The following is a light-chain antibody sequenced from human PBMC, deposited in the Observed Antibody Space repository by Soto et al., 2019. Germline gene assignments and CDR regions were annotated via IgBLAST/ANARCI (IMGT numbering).Light chain of an antibody. Sequence: QSALTQPASVSGSPGQSITISCTGTSSDVGNYNFVSWYQQHPGKAPKLMIFEVSNRPSGVSNRFSGSKSGSTASLTISGLQAEDEADYYCSSYTSSSTFLVFGGGTKLTVL. CDR1: SSDVGNYNF. CDR2: EVS. J-gene: IGLJ3*02. V-gene: IGLV2-14*01. CDR3: SSYTSSSTFLV.